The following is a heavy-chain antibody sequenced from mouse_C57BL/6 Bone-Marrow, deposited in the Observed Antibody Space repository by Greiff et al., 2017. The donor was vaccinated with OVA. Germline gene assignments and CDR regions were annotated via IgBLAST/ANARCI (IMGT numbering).Heavy chain of an antibody. CDR1: GYAFSSYW. J-gene: IGHJ4*01. CDR2: IYPGDGDT. D-gene: IGHD1-1*01. V-gene: IGHV1-80*01. Sequence: QVQLQESGAELVKPGASVKISCKASGYAFSSYWMNWVKQRPGKGLEWIGQIYPGDGDTNYNGKFKGKATLTADKSSSTAYMQLSSLTSEDSAVYFCARPYGSSLYYAMDYWGQGTSVTVSS. CDR3: ARPYGSSLYYAMDY.